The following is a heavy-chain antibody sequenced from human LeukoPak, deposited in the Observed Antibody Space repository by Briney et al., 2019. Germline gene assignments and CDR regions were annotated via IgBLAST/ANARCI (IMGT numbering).Heavy chain of an antibody. CDR1: GGSISSSGYY. CDR2: IYHSGST. J-gene: IGHJ6*02. CDR3: ARGPDYNYYGMDV. Sequence: PSETLSLTCTVSGGSISSSGYYWGWIRQPPGKGLEWIGCIYHSGSTNYNPSLKSRVTISVDTSNNQFSLELSSVTAADTAVYYCARGPDYNYYGMDVWGQGTTVTVSS. V-gene: IGHV4-61*08.